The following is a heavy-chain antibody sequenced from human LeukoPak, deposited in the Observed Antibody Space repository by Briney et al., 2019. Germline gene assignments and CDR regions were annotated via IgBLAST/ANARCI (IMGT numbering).Heavy chain of an antibody. Sequence: PSETLSLTCTVSGGSVSSGSYYWSWIRQPPGKGLEWIGYIYYSGSTNYNPSLKSRVTISVDTSKNQFSLKLSSVTAADTAVYYCARINYYDSSGIDYWGQGTLVTVSS. CDR3: ARINYYDSSGIDY. CDR2: IYYSGST. V-gene: IGHV4-61*01. D-gene: IGHD3-22*01. CDR1: GGSVSSGSYY. J-gene: IGHJ4*02.